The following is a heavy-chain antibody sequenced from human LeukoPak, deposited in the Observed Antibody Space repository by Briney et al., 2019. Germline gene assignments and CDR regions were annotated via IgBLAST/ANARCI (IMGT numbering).Heavy chain of an antibody. V-gene: IGHV3-30*03. CDR1: GFTFSSYG. CDR2: ISYDGSNK. D-gene: IGHD1-26*01. J-gene: IGHJ4*02. CDR3: ARASPGGSYYDY. Sequence: GGSLRLSCAASGFTFSSYGMHWVRQAPGKGLEWVAVISYDGSNKYYADSVKGRFTISRDNAKNSLYLQMNSLRAEDTAVYYCARASPGGSYYDYWGQGTLVTVSS.